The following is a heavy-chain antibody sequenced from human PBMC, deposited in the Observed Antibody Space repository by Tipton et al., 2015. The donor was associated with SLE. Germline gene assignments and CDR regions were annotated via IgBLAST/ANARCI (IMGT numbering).Heavy chain of an antibody. CDR2: IKGQTDGGTT. D-gene: IGHD3/OR15-3a*01. CDR3: ATEAPFSMISYFDH. J-gene: IGHJ4*02. V-gene: IGHV3-15*05. CDR1: GFTFRNAW. Sequence: GSLRLSCAASGFTFRNAWMSWVRQAPGKGLEWIGHIKGQTDGGTTDYAAPVKGRFTILRDDSKSTVYLQISSLESADTAVYYCATEAPFSMISYFDHWGQGTLVTVSS.